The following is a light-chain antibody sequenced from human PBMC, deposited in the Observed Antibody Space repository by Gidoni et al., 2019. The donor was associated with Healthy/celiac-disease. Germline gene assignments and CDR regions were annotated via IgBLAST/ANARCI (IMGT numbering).Light chain of an antibody. CDR2: DAS. J-gene: IGKJ5*01. CDR1: QGISSA. V-gene: IGKV1D-13*01. CDR3: QQFNNYLIT. Sequence: AIQLPQSPSSLSASVGDRVTITFRASQGISSALAWYQQKQGKAPKLLIYDASSLERGVPSRFSGSGSGTDFTLTISSLQPEDFASYYCQQFNNYLITFGQGTRLEIK.